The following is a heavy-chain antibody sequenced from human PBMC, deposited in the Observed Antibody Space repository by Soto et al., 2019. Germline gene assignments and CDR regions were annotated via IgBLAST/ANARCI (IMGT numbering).Heavy chain of an antibody. D-gene: IGHD2-15*01. CDR2: IIGSGGST. Sequence: EVQLLESGGGLVQPGGSLRLSCAASGFTFSSYAMRWVRQAPGKGLYWVSAIIGSGGSTYYADSVKGRFTISRDNSKNTLYLQMNSLRAEDTAVYYCAKAGGGDIVVVVAAWFQFDYWGQGTLVTVSS. CDR1: GFTFSSYA. J-gene: IGHJ4*02. CDR3: AKAGGGDIVVVVAAWFQFDY. V-gene: IGHV3-23*01.